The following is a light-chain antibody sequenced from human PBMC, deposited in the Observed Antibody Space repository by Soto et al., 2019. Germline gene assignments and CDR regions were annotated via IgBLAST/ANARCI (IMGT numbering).Light chain of an antibody. CDR3: QHYYGYSWT. CDR1: QSISSW. CDR2: KAS. J-gene: IGKJ1*01. Sequence: DIQMTQSPSTLSASVGDRVTITCRASQSISSWLAWYQQKPGKAPNLLIYKASSLESGVPSRFSGSGSGTEFTLTISSLQPDDFATDFCQHYYGYSWTFGQGTKVEI. V-gene: IGKV1-5*03.